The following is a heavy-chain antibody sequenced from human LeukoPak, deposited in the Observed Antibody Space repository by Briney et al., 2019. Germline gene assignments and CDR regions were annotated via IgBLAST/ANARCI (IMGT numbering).Heavy chain of an antibody. D-gene: IGHD1-26*01. CDR2: ISAIGGNT. V-gene: IGHV3-23*01. Sequence: GGSLRLSCAGSGFIFSNYWVHWVRQAPGKGLVWVSLISAIGGNTYYADSVKGRFTISRDNSKNTLSLQMNSLRAEDTAVYYCAKDVRVGGGGMDVWGQGTPVTVSS. CDR3: AKDVRVGGGGMDV. J-gene: IGHJ6*02. CDR1: GFIFSNYW.